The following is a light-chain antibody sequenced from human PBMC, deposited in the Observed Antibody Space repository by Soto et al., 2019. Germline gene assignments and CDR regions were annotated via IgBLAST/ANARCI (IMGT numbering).Light chain of an antibody. V-gene: IGLV2-8*01. CDR2: EVS. J-gene: IGLJ2*01. CDR1: SSDVGAYSY. CDR3: SSYAGSNNFVV. Sequence: SALTQPPSASGSPGQSVTISCTGTSSDVGAYSYVSWYQQHPGKAPKLMIYEVSKRPSGVPDRFSGSKSGNTASLTVSGLQAEDEADYYCSSYAGSNNFVVFGGGTQLTVL.